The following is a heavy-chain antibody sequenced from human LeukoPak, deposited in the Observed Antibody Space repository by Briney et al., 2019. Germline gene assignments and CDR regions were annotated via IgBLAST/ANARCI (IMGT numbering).Heavy chain of an antibody. Sequence: ASVKVSCKASGYTFTGYYMHWVRQAPGQGLEWMGWINPNSGGTSYAQKFQGRVTMTRDTSISTAYMELSRLRSDDTAVYYCARDYYGSGSYYNVRFMDVWGKGTTVTVSS. CDR2: INPNSGGT. J-gene: IGHJ6*03. V-gene: IGHV1-2*02. D-gene: IGHD3-10*01. CDR1: GYTFTGYY. CDR3: ARDYYGSGSYYNVRFMDV.